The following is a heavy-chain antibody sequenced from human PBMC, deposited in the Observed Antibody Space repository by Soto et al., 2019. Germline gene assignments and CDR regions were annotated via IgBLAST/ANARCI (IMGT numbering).Heavy chain of an antibody. V-gene: IGHV4-39*01. Sequence: PSETLSLTCTVSGGSISSSSYYWGWIRQPPGKGLEWIGSIYYSGSTYYNPSLKSRVTISVDTSKNQFSLKLSSVTAADTAVYYCARLGCSGGSCYYFDYWGQGTLVTVSS. CDR2: IYYSGST. CDR1: GGSISSSSYY. J-gene: IGHJ4*02. D-gene: IGHD2-15*01. CDR3: ARLGCSGGSCYYFDY.